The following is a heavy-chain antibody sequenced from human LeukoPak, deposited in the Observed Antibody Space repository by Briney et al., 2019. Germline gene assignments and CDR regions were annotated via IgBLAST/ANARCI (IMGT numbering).Heavy chain of an antibody. Sequence: SETLSLTCTVSGGSISSADYYWSWIRQPPGKGLEWIGYGYYSGRTYYNPSLKSRLTISLDTSKNQFSLKLSSVTAADTAVYYCARDLCSGGSCYRIGNWFDPWGQGTLVTVSS. CDR3: ARDLCSGGSCYRIGNWFDP. CDR2: GYYSGRT. V-gene: IGHV4-30-4*08. J-gene: IGHJ5*02. D-gene: IGHD2-15*01. CDR1: GGSISSADYY.